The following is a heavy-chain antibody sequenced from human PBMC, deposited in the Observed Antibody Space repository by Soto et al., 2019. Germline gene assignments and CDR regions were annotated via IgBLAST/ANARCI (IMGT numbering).Heavy chain of an antibody. Sequence: PGETLKISCKGSGYSFTSYWIGWVRQMPGKGLEWMGIIYPGDSDTRYSPSFQGQVTISVDTSISTAYLQLTSLRDSDSALYYCARLAPIYHDISGLDNWGQGTLVTVSS. V-gene: IGHV5-51*01. CDR2: IYPGDSDT. D-gene: IGHD3-22*01. J-gene: IGHJ4*02. CDR3: ARLAPIYHDISGLDN. CDR1: GYSFTSYW.